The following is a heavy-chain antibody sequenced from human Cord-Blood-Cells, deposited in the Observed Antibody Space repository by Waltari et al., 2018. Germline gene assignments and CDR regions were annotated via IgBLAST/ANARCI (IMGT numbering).Heavy chain of an antibody. CDR3: ASGLSSYYHMDV. Sequence: QVQLVQSGAEVKKPGSSVKVSCKASGGTFSSYAISWVRQAPGQGLEWMGGIIPILGIANYAQKVQGRVTITADKSTSTAYMELSSLRSEDTAVYYCASGLSSYYHMDVWGKGTTVTVSS. V-gene: IGHV1-69*10. CDR2: IIPILGIA. CDR1: GGTFSSYA. J-gene: IGHJ6*03.